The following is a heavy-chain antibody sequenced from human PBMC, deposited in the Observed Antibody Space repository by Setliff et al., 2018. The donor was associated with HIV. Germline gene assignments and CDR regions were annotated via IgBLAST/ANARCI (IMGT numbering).Heavy chain of an antibody. CDR2: MYYRGTT. Sequence: SETLSLTCTVSGGSIISSSYYWGWIRQPPGKGLEWIGTMYYRGTTYNNPSLKSRVTFSADTSKNQFSLNLNSVTATDTAVYYCARGFGSSWVGNYYYYYMDVWGKGTTVTVSS. CDR1: GGSIISSSYY. D-gene: IGHD6-13*01. CDR3: ARGFGSSWVGNYYYYYMDV. V-gene: IGHV4-39*01. J-gene: IGHJ6*03.